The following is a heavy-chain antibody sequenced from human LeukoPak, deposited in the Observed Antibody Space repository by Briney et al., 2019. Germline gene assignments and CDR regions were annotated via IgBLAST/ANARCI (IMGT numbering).Heavy chain of an antibody. CDR1: GFNFDDYT. CDR2: VAWDGGGT. CDR3: VRGHGYNLEDYFDN. Sequence: GGSLRLSCAASGFNFDDYTMHWVRQAPRRGLEWVSLVAWDGGGTFFADSVKGRFTVSRDNSKNSLSLYMNSLTTEDTALYYCVRGHGYNLEDYFDNWGQGTLVTVSS. D-gene: IGHD5-24*01. J-gene: IGHJ4*02. V-gene: IGHV3-43*01.